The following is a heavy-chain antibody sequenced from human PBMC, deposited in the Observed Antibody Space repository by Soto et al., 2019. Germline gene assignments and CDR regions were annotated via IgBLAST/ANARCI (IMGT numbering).Heavy chain of an antibody. V-gene: IGHV3-7*05. Sequence: PGGSLRLSCAASGFTFSSYWMSWVRQAPGKGLEWVANIKQDGSEKYCVDSVKGRFTISRDNAKNSLYLQMNSLRAEDTAVYYCARDGEPYLIAVAGGFAYCGQGTLVTASS. J-gene: IGHJ4*02. D-gene: IGHD6-19*01. CDR2: IKQDGSEK. CDR1: GFTFSSYW. CDR3: ARDGEPYLIAVAGGFAY.